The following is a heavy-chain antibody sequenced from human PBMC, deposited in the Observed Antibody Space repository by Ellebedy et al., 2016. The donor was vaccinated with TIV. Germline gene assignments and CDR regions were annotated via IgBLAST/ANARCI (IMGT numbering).Heavy chain of an antibody. CDR2: ITESGGNT. CDR1: GLTFSSHA. D-gene: IGHD4-23*01. Sequence: LSLTCAASGLTFSSHAMSWVRQAPGKGLEWVASITESGGNTYYAGSVKGRFTISRDNSKDTLYLQMNSLRAEDTAIYYCARDPVGVGPAFDVWGQGTMVTVSS. CDR3: ARDPVGVGPAFDV. J-gene: IGHJ3*01. V-gene: IGHV3-23*01.